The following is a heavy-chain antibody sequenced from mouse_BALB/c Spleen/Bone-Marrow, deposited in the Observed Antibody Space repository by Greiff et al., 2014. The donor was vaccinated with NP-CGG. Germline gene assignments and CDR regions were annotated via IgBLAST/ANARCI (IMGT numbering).Heavy chain of an antibody. CDR2: IDPANGNT. V-gene: IGHV14-3*02. D-gene: IGHD2-4*01. CDR3: ASLDDYIY. CDR1: GFNIKDTY. J-gene: IGHJ3*01. Sequence: EVKLQESGAELVKPGASVKLSCTASGFNIKDTYMHWVKQRPEQGLEWIGRIDPANGNTKYDPKFQGKATITADTSSNTAYLQFSSLTSEDTAVYYCASLDDYIYWGQGALVTVSA.